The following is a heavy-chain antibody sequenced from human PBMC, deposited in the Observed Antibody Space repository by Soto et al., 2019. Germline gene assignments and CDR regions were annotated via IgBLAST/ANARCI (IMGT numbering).Heavy chain of an antibody. D-gene: IGHD2-15*01. CDR1: GFSLSTSGVG. Sequence: QITLKESGPPLVKPTQTLTLTCTFSGFSLSTSGVGVAWIRQPPGKALEWLAHIYWDDDKRYRPSLESRLTITKDTSKSQVVLTMANMDSVDTATYYCAYLPCSGGSCYWFSFSGMDVWGQGTTVTVSS. CDR2: IYWDDDK. V-gene: IGHV2-5*02. J-gene: IGHJ6*02. CDR3: AYLPCSGGSCYWFSFSGMDV.